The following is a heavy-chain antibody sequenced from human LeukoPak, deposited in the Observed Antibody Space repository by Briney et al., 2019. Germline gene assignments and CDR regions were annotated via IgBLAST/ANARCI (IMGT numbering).Heavy chain of an antibody. Sequence: PSETLSLTCTVSGGSISSSSYYWSWIRQPPGKGLEWIGYIYYSGSTNYNPSLKSRVTISVDTSKNQFSLRLNSVTAADTAVYYCGETGGPLGYYYGVAFWGQGTTVTVSS. CDR1: GGSISSSSYY. J-gene: IGHJ6*02. D-gene: IGHD2-8*02. CDR3: GETGGPLGYYYGVAF. V-gene: IGHV4-61*05. CDR2: IYYSGST.